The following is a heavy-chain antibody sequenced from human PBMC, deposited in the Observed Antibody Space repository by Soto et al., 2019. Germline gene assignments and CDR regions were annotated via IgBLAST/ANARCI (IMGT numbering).Heavy chain of an antibody. D-gene: IGHD3-16*01. J-gene: IGHJ6*03. V-gene: IGHV4-59*08. CDR1: GGSISSYY. Sequence: SETLSLTCTVSGGSISSYYWSWIRQPPGKGLEWIGYIYYSGSTNYNPSLKSRVTISVDTSKNQFSLKLSSVTAADTAVYYCARLGYYYYMDVWGKGTMVTVSS. CDR3: ARLGYYYYMDV. CDR2: IYYSGST.